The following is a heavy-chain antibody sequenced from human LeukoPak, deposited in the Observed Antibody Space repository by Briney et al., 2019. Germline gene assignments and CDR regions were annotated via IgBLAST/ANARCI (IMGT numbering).Heavy chain of an antibody. V-gene: IGHV1-2*02. CDR3: AREGRDIVAPNFDY. Sequence: ASVKVSCKASGYTFTGYYMHWVRQAPGQGLEWMGWINPNGDGTDYAQKFQGRVTMTRDTSINTAYMGLSRLRYGDTAVYYCAREGRDIVAPNFDYWGQGTLVTVSS. J-gene: IGHJ4*02. CDR2: INPNGDGT. CDR1: GYTFTGYY. D-gene: IGHD5-12*01.